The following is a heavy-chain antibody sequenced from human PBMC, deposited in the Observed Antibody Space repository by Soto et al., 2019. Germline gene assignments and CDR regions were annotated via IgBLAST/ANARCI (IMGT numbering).Heavy chain of an antibody. CDR2: ISSDGSNK. CDR1: GLTFSNYG. V-gene: IGHV3-30*18. D-gene: IGHD3-22*01. Sequence: QVHLVESGGGVVQPGRSLRLSCAASGLTFSNYGMHWVRRAPGKGLEWVAVISSDGSNKYSGDSVKGRFTISRDNSKNTLYLQMNSLRAEDTAVYYCAKSYDSGGNDAFDIWGQGTMVTVSS. CDR3: AKSYDSGGNDAFDI. J-gene: IGHJ3*02.